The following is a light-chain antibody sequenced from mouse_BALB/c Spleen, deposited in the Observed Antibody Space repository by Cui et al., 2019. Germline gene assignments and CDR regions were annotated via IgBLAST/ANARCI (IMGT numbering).Light chain of an antibody. Sequence: QIVLTSSPAIMSASPGEKVTMTCSASSSVSYMYWYQQKPGYSPRLLIYDTSNLASGVPVRFSGSGSGTSYSLTISRMEAEDAATYYCQQWSSYPRTFGGGTKLEIK. CDR3: QQWSSYPRT. V-gene: IGKV4-55*01. J-gene: IGKJ1*01. CDR2: DTS. CDR1: SSVSY.